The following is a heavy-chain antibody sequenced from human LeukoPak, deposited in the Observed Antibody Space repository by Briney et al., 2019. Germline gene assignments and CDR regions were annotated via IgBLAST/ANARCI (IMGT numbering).Heavy chain of an antibody. CDR1: GFTFSDYY. CDR2: ISSSGSTI. CDR3: AKDRDYGSGSYCIDY. D-gene: IGHD3-10*01. Sequence: GGSLRLSCAASGFTFSDYYMSWIRQAPGKGLEWVSYISSSGSTIYYADSVKGRFTISRDNAKNSLYLQMNSLRAEDTAVYYCAKDRDYGSGSYCIDYWGQGTLVTVSS. V-gene: IGHV3-11*04. J-gene: IGHJ4*02.